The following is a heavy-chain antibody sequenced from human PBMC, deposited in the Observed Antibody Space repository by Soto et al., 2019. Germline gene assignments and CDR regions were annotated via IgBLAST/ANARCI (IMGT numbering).Heavy chain of an antibody. CDR3: ARDHVLLLTGPPSNYYYYYGMDV. D-gene: IGHD3-9*01. J-gene: IGHJ6*02. CDR1: GFTFSSYA. CDR2: ISYDGSNK. V-gene: IGHV3-30-3*01. Sequence: GGSLRLSCAASGFTFSSYAMHWVRQAPGKGLEWVAVISYDGSNKYYADSVKGRFTISRDNSKSTLYLQMNSLRAEDTAVYYCARDHVLLLTGPPSNYYYYYGMDVWGQGTTVTVSS.